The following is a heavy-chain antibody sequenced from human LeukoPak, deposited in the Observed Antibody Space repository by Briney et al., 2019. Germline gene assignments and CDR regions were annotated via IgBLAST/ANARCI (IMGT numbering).Heavy chain of an antibody. CDR1: GVSFSGYY. CDR2: INHSGST. V-gene: IGHV4-34*01. D-gene: IGHD5-24*01. Sequence: SETLSLTCAVYGVSFSGYYWSWIRQPPGKGLEWIGKINHSGSTNYNPSLKSRVTISVDTSKNQFSLKVSAVTAADTAVYYCARGEGARDGYNYEGPFYFDYWGQGTLVTVSS. J-gene: IGHJ4*02. CDR3: ARGEGARDGYNYEGPFYFDY.